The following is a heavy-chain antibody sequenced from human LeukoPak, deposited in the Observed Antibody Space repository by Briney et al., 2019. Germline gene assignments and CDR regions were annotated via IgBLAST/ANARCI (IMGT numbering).Heavy chain of an antibody. CDR1: GFTFSDAW. V-gene: IGHV3-48*02. CDR2: ISGGSGTI. D-gene: IGHD3-10*01. CDR3: ATYYYGSDVYFQH. Sequence: PGGSLRLSCAASGFTFSDAWMSWVRQAPGQGLEWVSYISGGSGTIYYADSVKGRFTISRDNAKNSLYLEMNSLRDEDTAMYYCATYYYGSDVYFQHWGQGTLVTVSS. J-gene: IGHJ1*01.